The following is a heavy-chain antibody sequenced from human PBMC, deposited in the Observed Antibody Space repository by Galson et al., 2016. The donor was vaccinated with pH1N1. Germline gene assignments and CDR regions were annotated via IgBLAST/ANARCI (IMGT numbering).Heavy chain of an antibody. J-gene: IGHJ3*02. CDR1: GYRFSSPW. CDR2: IYLGGSLI. V-gene: IGHV5-51*01. CDR3: ARQNDYGDYRGDAFDI. D-gene: IGHD4-17*01. Sequence: QSGAEVKKPGESLKISCKGSGYRFSSPWIGWVRQMPGKGLEWMGIIYLGGSLIRYRPSFQGQVTISADKSVNIVYLEWGSLKASDTAMYYCARQNDYGDYRGDAFDIWGQGTMVTVSS.